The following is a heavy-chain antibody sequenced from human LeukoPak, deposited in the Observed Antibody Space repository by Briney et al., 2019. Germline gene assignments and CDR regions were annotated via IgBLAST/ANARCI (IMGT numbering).Heavy chain of an antibody. CDR3: ARTPSGEFSDY. CDR2: IHYSGST. Sequence: SETLSLTCSVSGGSFSSYYWSWIRQPPGKGLEWSGYIHYSGSTNYNPSLKSRVTISADTSNNQFSLKLISVTAADTAVYYCARTPSGEFSDYWGQGTLVTVSS. V-gene: IGHV4-59*01. J-gene: IGHJ4*02. CDR1: GGSFSSYY. D-gene: IGHD3-10*01.